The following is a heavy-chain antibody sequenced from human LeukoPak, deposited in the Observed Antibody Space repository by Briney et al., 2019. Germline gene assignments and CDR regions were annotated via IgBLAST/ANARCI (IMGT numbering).Heavy chain of an antibody. CDR2: IRSSGSTI. CDR1: GFTFSSYE. CDR3: ARVDTYYDFWSGYLDY. D-gene: IGHD3-3*01. V-gene: IGHV3-48*03. J-gene: IGHJ4*02. Sequence: GGSLRLSCAASGFTFSSYEMNWVRQAPGKGPEWDSDIRSSGSTIYYADSVKGRFTISRDNAKNSLYLQMNSLRAEDTAAYYCARVDTYYDFWSGYLDYWGQGTLVTVSS.